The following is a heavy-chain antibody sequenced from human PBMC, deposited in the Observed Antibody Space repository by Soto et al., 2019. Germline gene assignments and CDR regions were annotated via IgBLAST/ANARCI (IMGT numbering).Heavy chain of an antibody. D-gene: IGHD2-15*01. Sequence: GGSLRLSCAASGFTFSSYSMNWVRQAPGKGLEWVSSISSSSSYIYYADSVKGRFTISRDNAKNSLYLQMNSLRAEDTAVYYCARDGVGYCSGGSCPHYYYYMDVWGKGTTVTVSS. CDR2: ISSSSSYI. CDR3: ARDGVGYCSGGSCPHYYYYMDV. V-gene: IGHV3-21*01. CDR1: GFTFSSYS. J-gene: IGHJ6*03.